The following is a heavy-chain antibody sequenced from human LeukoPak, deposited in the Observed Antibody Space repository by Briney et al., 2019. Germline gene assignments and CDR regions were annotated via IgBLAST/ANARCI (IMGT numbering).Heavy chain of an antibody. J-gene: IGHJ6*03. CDR3: ARGPQWRGDSYYMDV. CDR1: GYTFTNFD. D-gene: IGHD6-19*01. CDR2: MNPNSGNK. V-gene: IGHV1-8*01. Sequence: ASMKVSCKASGYTFTNFDINWVRQATGQGLEWMGWMNPNSGNKGYAQKFQGRVTMTMNTSITTAYMELSSLRSEDTAVYYCARGPQWRGDSYYMDVWGRGTTVTVSS.